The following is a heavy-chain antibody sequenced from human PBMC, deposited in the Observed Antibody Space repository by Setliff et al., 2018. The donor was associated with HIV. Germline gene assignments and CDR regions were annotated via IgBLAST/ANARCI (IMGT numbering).Heavy chain of an antibody. CDR1: GGSISSISYY. Sequence: LSLTCTVSGGSISSISYYWGWIRQPPGKGLEWIGSIYYSGSTYYNPSLKSRVTISVDTSKNQFSLKLNSVTAADTAMYYCARHPPYCSGGSCYRGRGYYFDYWGQGTLVTVS. D-gene: IGHD2-15*01. CDR2: IYYSGST. CDR3: ARHPPYCSGGSCYRGRGYYFDY. V-gene: IGHV4-39*01. J-gene: IGHJ4*02.